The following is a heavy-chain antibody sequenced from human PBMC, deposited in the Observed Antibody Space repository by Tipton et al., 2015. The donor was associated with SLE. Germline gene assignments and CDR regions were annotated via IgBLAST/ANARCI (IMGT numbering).Heavy chain of an antibody. CDR2: IYYSGST. Sequence: TLSLTCTVSGGSISSSDYYWGWIRQPPGKGLEWIGSIYYSGSTYYNPSLKSRVTISVDTSKNQFSLKLSSVTAADTAVYYCARLTVGANGDGFDIWGQGTMVTVSS. CDR1: GGSISSSDYY. CDR3: ARLTVGANGDGFDI. V-gene: IGHV4-39*01. J-gene: IGHJ3*02. D-gene: IGHD1-26*01.